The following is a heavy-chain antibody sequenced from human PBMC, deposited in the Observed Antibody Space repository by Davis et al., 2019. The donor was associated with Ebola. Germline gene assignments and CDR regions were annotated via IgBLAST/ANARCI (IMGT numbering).Heavy chain of an antibody. J-gene: IGHJ4*02. CDR3: ARVFDSGGDYYEYYFDS. V-gene: IGHV5-51*01. CDR1: GYSFTDYW. D-gene: IGHD3-22*01. Sequence: GESLKISCKGSGYSFTDYWIGWVRQMPGKGLECMGIIHPSDSDTRYSPSFQGQVTISADKSIDTAYLQWSSLEASDTAMYYCARVFDSGGDYYEYYFDSWGQGTLVTVSS. CDR2: IHPSDSDT.